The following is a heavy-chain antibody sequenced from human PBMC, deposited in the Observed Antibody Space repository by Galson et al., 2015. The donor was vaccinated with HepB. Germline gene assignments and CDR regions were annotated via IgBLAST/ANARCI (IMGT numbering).Heavy chain of an antibody. D-gene: IGHD3/OR15-3a*01. V-gene: IGHV3-21*01. CDR1: GFTFRTFG. CDR2: ISGSSSDI. CDR3: ARDRYDFWSGYPPFDP. Sequence: CAASGFTFRTFGMNWVRQAPGKGLEWVSYISGSSSDIYYADSVKGRFTISRDNGKNSLHLQMDSLRADDTAVYYCARDRYDFWSGYPPFDPWGQGTLVTVSS. J-gene: IGHJ5*02.